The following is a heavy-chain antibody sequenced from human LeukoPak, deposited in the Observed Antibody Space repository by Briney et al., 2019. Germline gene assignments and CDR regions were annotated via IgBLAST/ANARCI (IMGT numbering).Heavy chain of an antibody. CDR3: ARTLAVADAFDY. Sequence: GGSLRLSCAASGFTFSNYGMHWVRQAPGKGLEWVAVIWYDGSNGYYADSVKGRFTISRDNSKNTLYLQMNSLRAEDTAVYYCARTLAVADAFDYWGQGTLVTVSS. D-gene: IGHD6-19*01. CDR1: GFTFSNYG. CDR2: IWYDGSNG. V-gene: IGHV3-33*01. J-gene: IGHJ4*02.